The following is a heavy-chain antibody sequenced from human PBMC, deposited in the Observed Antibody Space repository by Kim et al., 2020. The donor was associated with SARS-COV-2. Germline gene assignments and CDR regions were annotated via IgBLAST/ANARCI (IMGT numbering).Heavy chain of an antibody. J-gene: IGHJ3*02. V-gene: IGHV3-48*02. Sequence: GGSLRLSCAASGFTFSSYSMNWVRQAPGKGLEWVSYISSSSSTIYYADSVKGRFTISRDNAKNSLYLQMNSLRDEDTAVYYCAGGGHDYGDYVQAFDILGQGAMVTVSS. D-gene: IGHD4-17*01. CDR1: GFTFSSYS. CDR2: ISSSSSTI. CDR3: AGGGHDYGDYVQAFDI.